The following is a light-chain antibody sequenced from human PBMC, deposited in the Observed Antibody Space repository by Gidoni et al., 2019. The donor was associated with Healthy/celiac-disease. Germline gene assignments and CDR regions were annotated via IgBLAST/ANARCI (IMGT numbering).Light chain of an antibody. CDR3: QAWDSSTAV. CDR1: KLGDKY. Sequence: SYELTQPPSVSLSPGQTASITCSGDKLGDKYACWYQQKPGQSPVLVSYQDSKRPSGIPERFSGSNSGNTATLTISGTQAMDEADYDCQAWDSSTAVFGGGTKLTVL. CDR2: QDS. J-gene: IGLJ2*01. V-gene: IGLV3-1*01.